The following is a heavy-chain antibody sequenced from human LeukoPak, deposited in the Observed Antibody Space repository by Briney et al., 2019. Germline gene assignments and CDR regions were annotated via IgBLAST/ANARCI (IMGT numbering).Heavy chain of an antibody. CDR1: GFTFSSHD. V-gene: IGHV3-33*05. CDR3: ARDGGSSGWSGWFDP. CDR2: ISYDGGKK. Sequence: GGSLSLSCAASGFTFSSHDMHWVRQAPGKGLEWVAIISYDGGKKDYADSVKGRFTISRDNAKNSLYLQMNSLRAEDTAVYYCARDGGSSGWSGWFDPWGQGTLVTVSS. J-gene: IGHJ5*02. D-gene: IGHD6-19*01.